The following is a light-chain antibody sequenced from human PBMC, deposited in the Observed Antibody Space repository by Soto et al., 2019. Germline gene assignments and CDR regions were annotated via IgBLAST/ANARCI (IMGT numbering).Light chain of an antibody. Sequence: EIVMTQSPSTLAVSTGERATLSCMASQSVSSNLAWYQQRPCQAPRLLISGASTRATGIPARFSGSGSGTEFTLTISSLQSEDFAVYHCQQYNNWPPYTFGQGTQLEFK. CDR3: QQYNNWPPYT. CDR2: GAS. CDR1: QSVSSN. J-gene: IGKJ2*01. V-gene: IGKV3-15*01.